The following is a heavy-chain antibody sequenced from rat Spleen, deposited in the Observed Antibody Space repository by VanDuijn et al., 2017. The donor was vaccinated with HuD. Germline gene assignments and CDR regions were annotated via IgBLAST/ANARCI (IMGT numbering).Heavy chain of an antibody. V-gene: IGHV5S10*01. CDR1: GFTFSDFD. Sequence: EVQLVESGGGLVQPGRSLKLSCAASGFTFSDFDMAWVRQAPTKGLEWVAAIVDDGSNTFYRDSVKGRFTISRDIAKSTLYLQMDSLRSEDTATYYCTKGYNTRRGWFAYWGQGTLVTVSS. CDR3: TKGYNTRRGWFAY. CDR2: IVDDGSNT. D-gene: IGHD4-1*01. J-gene: IGHJ3*01.